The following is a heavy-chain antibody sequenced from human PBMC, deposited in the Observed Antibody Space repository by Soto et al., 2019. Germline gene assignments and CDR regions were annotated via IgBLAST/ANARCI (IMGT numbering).Heavy chain of an antibody. D-gene: IGHD3-9*01. J-gene: IGHJ4*02. V-gene: IGHV4-39*01. CDR1: GGSISSSSYY. CDR2: IYYSGGT. Sequence: ASETLSLTCTVSGGSISSSSYYWGWIRQPPGKGLEWIGNIYYSGGTYYNPSLKSRVTISVDTSKNQFSLKLSSVTAADTAVYYCARRRARGLRYFDWLPFDYWGQGTLVTVSS. CDR3: ARRRARGLRYFDWLPFDY.